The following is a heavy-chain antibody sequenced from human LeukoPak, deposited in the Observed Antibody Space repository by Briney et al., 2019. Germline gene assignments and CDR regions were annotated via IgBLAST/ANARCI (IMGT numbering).Heavy chain of an antibody. CDR3: AKGPNFWLTPIAFDI. CDR2: IYSGGST. J-gene: IGHJ3*02. CDR1: GFTVSSNY. V-gene: IGHV3-53*01. D-gene: IGHD3-3*01. Sequence: GGSLRLSCAASGFTVSSNYMSWVRQAPGKGLEWVSVIYSGGSTYYADSVKGRFTISRDNSKNTLYLQMNSLRAEDTAVYYCAKGPNFWLTPIAFDIWGQGTKVTVSS.